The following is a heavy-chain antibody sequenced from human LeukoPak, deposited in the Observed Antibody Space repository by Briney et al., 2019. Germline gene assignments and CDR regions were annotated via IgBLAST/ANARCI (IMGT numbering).Heavy chain of an antibody. CDR3: ARTPTYYYGSGSFDY. D-gene: IGHD3-10*01. J-gene: IGHJ4*02. V-gene: IGHV2-70*11. CDR2: IDWDDDK. Sequence: SGPALVKPTQTLTLTCTFSGFSLSTSGMCVSWIRQPPGKALEWLARIDWDDDKYYSTSLKTRLTISKDTSKNQVVLTMTNMDPVDTATYYCARTPTYYYGSGSFDYWGQGTLVTVSS. CDR1: GFSLSTSGMC.